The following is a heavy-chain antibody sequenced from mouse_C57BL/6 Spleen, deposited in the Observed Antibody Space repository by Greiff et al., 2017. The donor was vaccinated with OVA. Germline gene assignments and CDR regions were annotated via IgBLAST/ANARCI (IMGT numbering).Heavy chain of an antibody. J-gene: IGHJ2*01. V-gene: IGHV1-64*01. CDR2: IHPNSGST. CDR3: ARRTTVVAFDY. Sequence: QLQQSGAELVKPGASVKLSCKASGYTFTSYWMHWVKQRPGQGLEWIGMIHPNSGSTNYNEKFKSKATLTVDKSSSTAYMQLSSLTSEDSAVYYCARRTTVVAFDYWGQGTTLTVSS. CDR1: GYTFTSYW. D-gene: IGHD1-1*01.